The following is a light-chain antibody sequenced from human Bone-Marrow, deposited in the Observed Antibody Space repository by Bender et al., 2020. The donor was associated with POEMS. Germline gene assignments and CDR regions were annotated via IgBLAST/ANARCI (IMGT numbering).Light chain of an antibody. CDR2: EVS. Sequence: QSALTQPASVSGSPGQSITISCTGTSSDIGGYNSVSWYQQHPGTAPKLMIYEVSKRPSGVPARFSGSKSGNTASLTVSGLQAEDEADYYCSSYAVTNNVLFGGGTKLTVL. CDR1: SSDIGGYNS. CDR3: SSYAVTNNVL. V-gene: IGLV2-8*01. J-gene: IGLJ2*01.